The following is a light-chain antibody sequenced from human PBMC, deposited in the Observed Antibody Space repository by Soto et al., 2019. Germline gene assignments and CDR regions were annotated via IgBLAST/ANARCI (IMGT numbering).Light chain of an antibody. Sequence: EIVLTQSPATLSLSPGERATLSCRASQSVSSYLAWYQQKPGQAPRLLIYDASNRATGIPARFSGSGSGTDFTLTIGSLEPEDFAVYYCQQRSNWPLFGPGTKVDIK. CDR1: QSVSSY. CDR3: QQRSNWPL. J-gene: IGKJ3*01. CDR2: DAS. V-gene: IGKV3-11*01.